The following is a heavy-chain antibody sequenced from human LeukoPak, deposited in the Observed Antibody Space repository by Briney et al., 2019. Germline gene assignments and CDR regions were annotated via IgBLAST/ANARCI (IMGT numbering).Heavy chain of an antibody. Sequence: PGGSLRLSCSASDFTFSSYSMNWVRQAPGKGLEWVSSISISGTDIHYADSVKGRFTISRDNAKNSLYLQMSSLRAEDTAVYYCARGLSPESIAVAGDWGQGTLVTVSS. V-gene: IGHV3-21*06. CDR2: ISISGTDI. J-gene: IGHJ4*02. CDR1: DFTFSSYS. CDR3: ARGLSPESIAVAGD. D-gene: IGHD6-19*01.